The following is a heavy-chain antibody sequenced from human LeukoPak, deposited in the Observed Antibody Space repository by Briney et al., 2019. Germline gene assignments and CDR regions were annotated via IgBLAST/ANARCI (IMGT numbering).Heavy chain of an antibody. Sequence: SETLSLTCTVSGGSISSYYWSWIRQPPGKGLEWIGYIYYSGSTNYNPSLKSRVIISVDTSKNQFSLKLSSVTAADTAVYYWARGRSGGTEGLLGYWGQGTLVTVSS. J-gene: IGHJ4*02. CDR3: ARGRSGGTEGLLGY. D-gene: IGHD3-3*01. V-gene: IGHV4-59*01. CDR2: IYYSGST. CDR1: GGSISSYY.